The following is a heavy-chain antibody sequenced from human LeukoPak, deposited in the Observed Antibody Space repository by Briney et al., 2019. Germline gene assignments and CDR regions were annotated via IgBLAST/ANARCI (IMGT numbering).Heavy chain of an antibody. CDR2: INPNSGGT. D-gene: IGHD2-15*01. V-gene: IGHV1-2*02. CDR3: ARDVGPYYYYYMDV. CDR1: GYTFTGYY. Sequence: ASVKVSCKASGYTFTGYYMHWVRQAPGQGLEWMGWINPNSGGTNYAQKFQGRVTMTRDTSISTAYMELSRLRSDDTAVYYCARDVGPYYYYYMDVWGKGTTVTVSS. J-gene: IGHJ6*03.